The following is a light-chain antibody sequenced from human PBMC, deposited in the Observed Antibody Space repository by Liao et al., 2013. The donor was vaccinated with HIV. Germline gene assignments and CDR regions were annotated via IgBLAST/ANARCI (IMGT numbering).Light chain of an antibody. V-gene: IGLV3-1*01. Sequence: SYELTQPPSVSVSPGQTASITCSGDKLGDKYASWYQQKPGQSPVLVIYQDSERPSGIPERFSGSSSGTTVTLTISGAQVEDEADYYCYSAADDNGVFGGGTKLTVL. CDR1: KLGDKY. CDR3: YSAADDNGV. CDR2: QDS. J-gene: IGLJ3*02.